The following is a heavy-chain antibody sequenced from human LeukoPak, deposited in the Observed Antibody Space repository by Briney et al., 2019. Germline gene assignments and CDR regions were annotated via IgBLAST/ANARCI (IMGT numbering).Heavy chain of an antibody. Sequence: SETLSLTCAVSGGSISSGGYSWSWIRQPPGKGLEWIGYIYHSGSTYYNPSLKSRVTISVDRSKNQFSLKLSSVAAADTAVYYCAREYTLYRSGWFLDYWGQGTVVTVSS. CDR1: GGSISSGGYS. J-gene: IGHJ4*02. V-gene: IGHV4-30-2*01. CDR3: AREYTLYRSGWFLDY. CDR2: IYHSGST. D-gene: IGHD6-19*01.